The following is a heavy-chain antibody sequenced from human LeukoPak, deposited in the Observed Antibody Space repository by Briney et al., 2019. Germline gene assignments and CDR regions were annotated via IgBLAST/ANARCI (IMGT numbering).Heavy chain of an antibody. Sequence: KTGGSLRLSCAASGFTFSSYAMSWVRQAPGKGLEWVSSISSSSSYIYYADSVKGRFTISRDNAKNSLYLQMNSLRAEDTAVYYCARYCSSTSCPQTHYYYYMDVWGKGTTVTVSS. CDR2: ISSSSSYI. J-gene: IGHJ6*03. CDR1: GFTFSSYA. V-gene: IGHV3-21*01. CDR3: ARYCSSTSCPQTHYYYYMDV. D-gene: IGHD2-2*01.